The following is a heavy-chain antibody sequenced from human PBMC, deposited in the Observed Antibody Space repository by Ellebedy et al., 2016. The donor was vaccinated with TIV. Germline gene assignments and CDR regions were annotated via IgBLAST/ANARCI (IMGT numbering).Heavy chain of an antibody. D-gene: IGHD6-13*01. CDR1: GFTFDDYA. V-gene: IGHV3-9*01. Sequence: SLKISCAASGFTFDDYAMHWVRQAPGKGLEWVSGISWNSGSIGYADSVKGRFTISRDNAKNSLSLQMNSLRAEDTAVYYCARIAAAGYDYWGQGTLVTVSS. CDR3: ARIAAAGYDY. CDR2: ISWNSGSI. J-gene: IGHJ4*02.